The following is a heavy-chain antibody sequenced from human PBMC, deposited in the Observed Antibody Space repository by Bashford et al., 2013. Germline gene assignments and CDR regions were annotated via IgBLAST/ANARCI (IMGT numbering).Heavy chain of an antibody. Sequence: ASVKVSCKASGYTFTSYGISWVRQAPGQGLEWMGWISAYNGNTNYAQKLQGRVTMTTDTSTSTAYMELRSLRSDDTAVYYCAREVTVVVTAMIYYYGMDVWGQGTTVTVSS. CDR1: GYTFTSYG. D-gene: IGHD2-21*02. J-gene: IGHJ6*02. CDR2: ISAYNGNT. V-gene: IGHV1-18*01. CDR3: AREVTVVVTAMIYYYGMDV.